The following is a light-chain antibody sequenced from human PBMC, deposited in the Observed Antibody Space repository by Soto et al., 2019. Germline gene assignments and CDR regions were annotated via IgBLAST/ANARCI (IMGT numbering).Light chain of an antibody. CDR1: QSVGSY. CDR2: DTS. CDR3: QQYNNWPPIT. Sequence: EIVLTQSPATLSLSPGARPTLSCRASQSVGSYLAWFQQTPGQAPRLLIYDTSNRATGIPARFSGSGSGTEFTLTISSLQSEDFAVYYCQQYNNWPPITFGQGTRLEIK. V-gene: IGKV3-15*01. J-gene: IGKJ5*01.